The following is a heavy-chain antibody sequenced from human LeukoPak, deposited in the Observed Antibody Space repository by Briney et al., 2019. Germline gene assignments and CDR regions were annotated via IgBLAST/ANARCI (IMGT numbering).Heavy chain of an antibody. Sequence: GGSLRLSCAASGFSFSTYAMSWVRQAPGKGLEWVSGVNGNGGSTSYADSVKGRFTIFRDNSKNTVYLQMNSLRAEDTAVYYCAIPNYDYISGSYRSWGQGTLVIVSS. J-gene: IGHJ5*02. CDR2: VNGNGGST. CDR1: GFSFSTYA. V-gene: IGHV3-23*01. CDR3: AIPNYDYISGSYRS. D-gene: IGHD3-16*02.